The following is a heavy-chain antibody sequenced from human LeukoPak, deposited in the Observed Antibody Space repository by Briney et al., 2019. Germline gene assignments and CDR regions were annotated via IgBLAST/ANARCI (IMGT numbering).Heavy chain of an antibody. CDR3: ARQEGSGYSYGLIDY. D-gene: IGHD5-18*01. J-gene: IGHJ4*02. CDR1: GYSFSNYW. CDR2: IYLGDSDT. V-gene: IGHV5-51*01. Sequence: GESLKISCKGSGYSFSNYWIGWVRQMPGKGLEWMGIIYLGDSDTRYSPSFQGQVTISADKSISTAYLQWSSLKASDTAMYYCARQEGSGYSYGLIDYWGQGTLATVSS.